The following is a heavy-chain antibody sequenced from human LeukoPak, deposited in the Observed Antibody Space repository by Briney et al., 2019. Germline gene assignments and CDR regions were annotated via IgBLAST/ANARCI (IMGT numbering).Heavy chain of an antibody. CDR2: VYYSGTT. CDR1: GDSISLSFYY. CDR3: ARSADTAMVYRAFDI. V-gene: IGHV4-39*07. Sequence: SETLSLTCSVSGDSISLSFYYWGWIRQPPGKALGWIGSVYYSGTTYYNPSLKSRVTISVDTSKNQFSLKLSSVTAADTAVYYCARSADTAMVYRAFDIWGQGTMVTVSS. D-gene: IGHD5-18*01. J-gene: IGHJ3*02.